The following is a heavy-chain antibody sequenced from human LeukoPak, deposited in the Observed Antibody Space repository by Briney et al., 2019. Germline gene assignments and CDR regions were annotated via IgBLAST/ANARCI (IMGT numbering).Heavy chain of an antibody. CDR2: IYSAGST. CDR3: AKGGIAAAGHFDP. CDR1: GFTVSSNY. J-gene: IGHJ5*02. D-gene: IGHD6-13*01. V-gene: IGHV3-53*01. Sequence: GGSLRLSCAASGFTVSSNYMSWVRPAPGKGVEWVSEIYSAGSTYYADSVTGGSSLSSYNSKNSLYLQMISLRAEDAAVYYCAKGGIAAAGHFDPWGQGTLVTVSS.